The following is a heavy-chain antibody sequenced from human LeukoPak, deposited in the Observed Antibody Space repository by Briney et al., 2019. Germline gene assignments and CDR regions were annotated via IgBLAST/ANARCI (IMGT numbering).Heavy chain of an antibody. CDR2: IYTSGST. CDR1: GGSISSGSYY. J-gene: IGHJ2*01. Sequence: SQTLSLTCTVSGGSISSGSYYWSWIRQPAGKGLEWIVRIYTSGSTNYNPSLKSRVTISVDTSKNQFSLKLSSVTAADTAVYYCARGLPVLEWLVYWYFDLWGRGTLVTVSS. V-gene: IGHV4-61*02. D-gene: IGHD3-3*01. CDR3: ARGLPVLEWLVYWYFDL.